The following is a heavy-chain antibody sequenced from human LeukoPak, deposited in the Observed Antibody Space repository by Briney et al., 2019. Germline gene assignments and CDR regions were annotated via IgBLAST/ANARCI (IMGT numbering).Heavy chain of an antibody. CDR3: ATPRRPTDYYYYYMNV. J-gene: IGHJ6*03. D-gene: IGHD4-11*01. V-gene: IGHV1-69*06. Sequence: SAKASCNLSRGTFGAYPTNWGRPGPGQGLEWMGKIIPIFGAPDYAQKFQGRVTITADKPTNTAFMELISVRSDDTAVYYCATPRRPTDYYYYYMNVWGNGATVTVSS. CDR2: IIPIFGAP. CDR1: RGTFGAYP.